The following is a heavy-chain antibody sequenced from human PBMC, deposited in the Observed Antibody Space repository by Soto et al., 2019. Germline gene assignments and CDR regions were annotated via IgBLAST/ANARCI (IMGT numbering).Heavy chain of an antibody. CDR3: ARGHDYGGNFDS. D-gene: IGHD4-17*01. CDR1: GDSISSGDYY. J-gene: IGHJ4*02. Sequence: SETLSLTCTVSGDSISSGDYYWVWIRQPPGKGLEWSGSIYYSGSTYYNPSLNSRVTISVDTSKIQFSLKLSSVTASDTAVYYCARGHDYGGNFDSWGQGTLVTVSS. V-gene: IGHV4-39*01. CDR2: IYYSGST.